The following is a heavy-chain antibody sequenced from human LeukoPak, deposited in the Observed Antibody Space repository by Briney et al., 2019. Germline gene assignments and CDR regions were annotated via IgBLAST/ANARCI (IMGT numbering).Heavy chain of an antibody. CDR3: ARGDSYYYDSSGLWDAFDI. D-gene: IGHD3-22*01. J-gene: IGHJ3*02. CDR1: GFTFSSYA. Sequence: GGSLRLSCAASGFTFSSYAMSWVRQDPGKGLEWVANIKQDGSEKYYVDSVKGRFTISRDNAKNSLYLQMNSLRAEDTAVYYCARGDSYYYDSSGLWDAFDIWGQGTMVTVSS. V-gene: IGHV3-7*03. CDR2: IKQDGSEK.